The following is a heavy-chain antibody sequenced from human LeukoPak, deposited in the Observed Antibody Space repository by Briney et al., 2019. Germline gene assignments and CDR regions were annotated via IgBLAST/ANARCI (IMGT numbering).Heavy chain of an antibody. CDR2: ISSSSSYI. V-gene: IGHV3-21*01. CDR1: GFTFSSYS. Sequence: GGSLRLSCAASGFTFSSYSMNWVRQAPGKGLEWVSSISSSSSYIYYADSVKGRFTISRDNAKNSLYLQMNSLRAEDTAVYYCARDHGNYYDSSGYSDYWGQGTLVTVSS. J-gene: IGHJ4*02. D-gene: IGHD3-22*01. CDR3: ARDHGNYYDSSGYSDY.